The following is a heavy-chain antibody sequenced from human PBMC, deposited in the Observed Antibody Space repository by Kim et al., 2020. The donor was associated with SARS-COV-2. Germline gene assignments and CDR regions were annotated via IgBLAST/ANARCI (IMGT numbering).Heavy chain of an antibody. D-gene: IGHD6-6*01. CDR3: ARVRAARPGSYYYYYYGMDV. CDR1: GGSISSYY. V-gene: IGHV4-59*13. Sequence: SETLSLTCTVSGGSISSYYWSWIRQPPGKGLEWIGYIYYSGSTNYNPSLKSRVTISVDTSKNQFSLKLSSVTAADTAVYYCARVRAARPGSYYYYYYGMDVWGQGTTVTVSS. J-gene: IGHJ6*02. CDR2: IYYSGST.